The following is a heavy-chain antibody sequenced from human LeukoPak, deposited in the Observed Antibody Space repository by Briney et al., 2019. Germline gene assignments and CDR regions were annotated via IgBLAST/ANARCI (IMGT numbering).Heavy chain of an antibody. Sequence: ASVTVSCTASGYTFTSYDINWVRQATGQGLEWMGWMNPNSGNTGYAQKFQGRVTITRNTSISTAYMELSSLRSEDTAVYYCARGVGGCSSTSCRNWFDPWGQGTLVTVSS. V-gene: IGHV1-8*03. CDR1: GYTFTSYD. D-gene: IGHD2-2*01. J-gene: IGHJ5*02. CDR2: MNPNSGNT. CDR3: ARGVGGCSSTSCRNWFDP.